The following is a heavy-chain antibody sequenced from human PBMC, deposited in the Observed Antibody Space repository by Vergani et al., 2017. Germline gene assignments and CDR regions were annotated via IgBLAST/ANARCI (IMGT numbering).Heavy chain of an antibody. J-gene: IGHJ4*02. V-gene: IGHV1-46*03. D-gene: IGHD3-9*01. CDR2: INPSGGHT. CDR1: GYTFSNYY. Sequence: QVQVVQSGAEVKKSGASVKVSCKTSGYTFSNYYMHWVRQAPGQGLEWMGIINPSGGHTNYAQKFQGRVTMTRDTSTITVYMELRSLRSEDTAIYYCARGDYGILTGYRYWGQGTLVTVSA. CDR3: ARGDYGILTGYRY.